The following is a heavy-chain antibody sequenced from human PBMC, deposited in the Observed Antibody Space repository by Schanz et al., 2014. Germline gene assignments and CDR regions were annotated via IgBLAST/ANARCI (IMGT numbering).Heavy chain of an antibody. CDR3: AGGEYQLLYGN. CDR2: IRYDGRNK. CDR1: GITLSGYG. Sequence: QAQLVESGGGVVQPGRSLRLSCVASGITLSGYGLHWVRQAPGKGLEWVAVIRYDGRNKNFVESVKGRFTISRDNAKNSLYLQMNSLRAEDTAVYYCAGGEYQLLYGNWGQGTLXTVSS. D-gene: IGHD2-2*02. J-gene: IGHJ4*02. V-gene: IGHV3-33*01.